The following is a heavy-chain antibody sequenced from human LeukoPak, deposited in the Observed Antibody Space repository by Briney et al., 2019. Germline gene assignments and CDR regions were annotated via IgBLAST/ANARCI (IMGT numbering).Heavy chain of an antibody. J-gene: IGHJ4*02. Sequence: PGRSLRLSCAASGFTFSSYGMHWVRQAPGRGLEWVAVTWYDGSNKYYADSVKGRFTISRDNSKNTLYLQMNSLRAEDTAVYYCARDRGLYSGCDLSYFDYWGQGTLVTVSS. CDR1: GFTFSSYG. CDR2: TWYDGSNK. CDR3: ARDRGLYSGCDLSYFDY. V-gene: IGHV3-33*01. D-gene: IGHD5-12*01.